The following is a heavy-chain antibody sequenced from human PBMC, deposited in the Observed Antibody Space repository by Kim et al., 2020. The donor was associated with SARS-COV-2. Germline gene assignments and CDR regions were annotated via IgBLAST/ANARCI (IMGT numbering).Heavy chain of an antibody. V-gene: IGHV6-1*01. D-gene: IGHD3-10*01. Sequence: SQTLSLPCAISGDRVTSNSYTWNWIRQSPSRGLEWLGRTYYRSKWYNDYALSVKSRITINPDTSKNQLSLQLNSVTPEDTAVYYCARISHGDHGSGSYWGQGTLVTVSS. CDR3: ARISHGDHGSGSY. J-gene: IGHJ4*02. CDR2: TYYRSKWYN. CDR1: GDRVTSNSYT.